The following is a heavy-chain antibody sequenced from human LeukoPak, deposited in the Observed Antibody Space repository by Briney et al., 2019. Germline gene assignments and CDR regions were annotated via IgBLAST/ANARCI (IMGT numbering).Heavy chain of an antibody. V-gene: IGHV3-74*01. CDR2: INSDGSST. D-gene: IGHD2-2*01. CDR3: ARDGGFCSSTSCYALDP. Sequence: PGGSLRLSCAASGFTFSSYWMHWVRQAPGKGLVWVSRINSDGSSTSYADSVKGRFTISRDNAKNTLYLQMNSLRAEDTAVYYCARDGGFCSSTSCYALDPWGQGTLVTVSS. J-gene: IGHJ5*02. CDR1: GFTFSSYW.